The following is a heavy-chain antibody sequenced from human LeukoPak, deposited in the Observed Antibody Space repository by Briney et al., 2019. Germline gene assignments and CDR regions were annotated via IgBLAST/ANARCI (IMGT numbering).Heavy chain of an antibody. V-gene: IGHV3-74*01. D-gene: IGHD5-12*01. CDR1: GFTFSSYW. J-gene: IGHJ4*02. CDR2: INSDGSST. Sequence: PGGALRLSFAAPGFTFSSYWMHLGRQAPGKGLVWVSRINSDGSSTSYADSVKGRVTISRDNAKNTLYLQMNSLRAEDTAVYYCARGFSGYDYWGQGTLVTVSS. CDR3: ARGFSGYDY.